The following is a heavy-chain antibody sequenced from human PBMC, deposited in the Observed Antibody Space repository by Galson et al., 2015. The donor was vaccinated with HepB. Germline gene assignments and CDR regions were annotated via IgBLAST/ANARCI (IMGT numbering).Heavy chain of an antibody. CDR3: AREGGYGGAWGYFDL. CDR2: ISYDGSNK. Sequence: SLRLSCAASGFTFSSYAMHWVRQAPGKGLEWVAVISYDGSNKYYADSVKGRFTISRDNSKNTLYLQMNSLRAEDTAVYYCAREGGYGGAWGYFDLWGRGTLVTVSS. J-gene: IGHJ2*01. V-gene: IGHV3-30*04. D-gene: IGHD4-23*01. CDR1: GFTFSSYA.